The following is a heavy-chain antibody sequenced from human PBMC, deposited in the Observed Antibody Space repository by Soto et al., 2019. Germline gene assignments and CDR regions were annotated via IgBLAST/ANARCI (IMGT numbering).Heavy chain of an antibody. CDR1: GFTFSSYS. V-gene: IGHV3-21*01. J-gene: IGHJ6*03. D-gene: IGHD1-1*01. CDR3: ARLLPPEQRLYYYYYYMDV. Sequence: EVQLVESGGGLVKPGGSLRLSCAASGFTFSSYSMNWVRQAPGKGLEWVSSISSSSSYIYYADSVKGRFTISRDNAKNSLYLQMNSLRAEDTAVYYCARLLPPEQRLYYYYYYMDVWGKGTTVTVSS. CDR2: ISSSSSYI.